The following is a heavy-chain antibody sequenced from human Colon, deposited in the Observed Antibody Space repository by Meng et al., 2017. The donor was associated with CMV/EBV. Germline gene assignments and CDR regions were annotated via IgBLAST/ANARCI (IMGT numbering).Heavy chain of an antibody. Sequence: LRLSCAASGVIFNDHYMDWVRQAPGKGLEWVGRSRIKAFNYATEYAASVQGRFTISRDDSKTSVYLDMNSLRAEDTAVYYCSRDLFDWGQGTLVTVSS. V-gene: IGHV3-72*01. CDR1: GVIFNDHY. CDR3: SRDLFD. D-gene: IGHD2-21*01. CDR2: SRIKAFNYAT. J-gene: IGHJ4*02.